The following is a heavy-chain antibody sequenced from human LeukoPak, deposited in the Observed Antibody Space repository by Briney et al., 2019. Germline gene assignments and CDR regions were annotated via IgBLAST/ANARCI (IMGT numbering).Heavy chain of an antibody. J-gene: IGHJ4*02. CDR3: AETYYYGSGSYHLDY. CDR2: IIPILGIA. V-gene: IGHV1-69*04. CDR1: GGTFSSYA. D-gene: IGHD3-10*01. Sequence: SVKVSCKASGGTFSSYAISWVRQAPGQGLEWMGRIIPILGIANYAQKFQGRVTITADKSTSTAYMELSSLRSEDTAVYYCAETYYYGSGSYHLDYWGQGTLVTLSS.